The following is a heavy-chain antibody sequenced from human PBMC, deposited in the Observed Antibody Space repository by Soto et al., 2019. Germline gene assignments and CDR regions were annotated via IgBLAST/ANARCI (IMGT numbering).Heavy chain of an antibody. J-gene: IGHJ4*02. CDR3: ARDKFTGRFDY. CDR2: INHSGST. Sequence: QVQLQQWGAGLLKPSETLSLTCAVYGGSFSGYYWTWIRQPPGTGLEWIGEINHSGSTNYNPSLKSRVTISVDTSKNQFSLKLTSVTAADTAVYYCARDKFTGRFDYWGQGPLVTVSS. CDR1: GGSFSGYY. V-gene: IGHV4-34*01. D-gene: IGHD2-8*02.